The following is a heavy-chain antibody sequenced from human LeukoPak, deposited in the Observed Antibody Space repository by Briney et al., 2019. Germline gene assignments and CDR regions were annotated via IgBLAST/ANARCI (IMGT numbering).Heavy chain of an antibody. CDR2: ISGSGGST. V-gene: IGHV3-23*01. CDR3: AHGRYFDWLPLLFDY. Sequence: GGSLRLSCAASGFTFSSYAMSWVRQAPGKGLEWVSAISGSGGSTYYADSVEGRFTISRDNSKNTLYLQMNSLRAEDTAVYYCAHGRYFDWLPLLFDYWGQGTLVTVSS. D-gene: IGHD3-9*01. CDR1: GFTFSSYA. J-gene: IGHJ4*02.